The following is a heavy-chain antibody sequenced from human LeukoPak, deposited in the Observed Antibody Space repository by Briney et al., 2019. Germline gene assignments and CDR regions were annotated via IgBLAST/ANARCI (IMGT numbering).Heavy chain of an antibody. CDR1: GGSISGYY. Sequence: SETLSLTCTVSGGSISGYYWTWIRQPPGKGREWIGEINHSGSTNFNPSLKSRVTISVDTSKNQFSLNLSSVTAADTAVYYCARPNHKDHCSSTSCYRYFDYWGQGTLVTVSS. V-gene: IGHV4-34*01. D-gene: IGHD2-2*02. J-gene: IGHJ4*02. CDR3: ARPNHKDHCSSTSCYRYFDY. CDR2: INHSGST.